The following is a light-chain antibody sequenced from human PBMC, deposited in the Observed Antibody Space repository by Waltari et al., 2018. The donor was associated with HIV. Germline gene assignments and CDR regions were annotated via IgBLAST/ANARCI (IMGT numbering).Light chain of an antibody. Sequence: QSALTQPRSVSGSPGQSVTISCTGTSSDVGGYNYVSWYQQLPGKAPKLMIYELTERPSGVQDRFSGSKSGNTASLTISWLQAEDEADYYCCSFAGSYTWLFGGGTKLTVL. V-gene: IGLV2-11*01. CDR1: SSDVGGYNY. CDR2: ELT. CDR3: CSFAGSYTWL. J-gene: IGLJ2*01.